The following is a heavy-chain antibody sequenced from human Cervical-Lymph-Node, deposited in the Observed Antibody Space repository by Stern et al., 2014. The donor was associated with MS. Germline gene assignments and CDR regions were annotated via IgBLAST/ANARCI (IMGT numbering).Heavy chain of an antibody. Sequence: QVQLVQSGAEVKKPGSSVKVSCKASGGTVSSHTISWVRQAPGQGLEWMGGIIPIFGTPNYAQKSKGRVTITADKSTSTAYLELNSLRSDDTAVYYCAREVTMVGFDPWGQGTLVTVSS. CDR2: IIPIFGTP. J-gene: IGHJ5*02. D-gene: IGHD3-10*02. V-gene: IGHV1-69*06. CDR3: AREVTMVGFDP. CDR1: GGTVSSHT.